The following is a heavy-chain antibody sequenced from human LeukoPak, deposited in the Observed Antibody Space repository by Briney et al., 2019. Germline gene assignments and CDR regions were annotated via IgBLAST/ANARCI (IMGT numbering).Heavy chain of an antibody. CDR3: AKGDSFGYSSFDY. D-gene: IGHD3-22*01. V-gene: IGHV3-53*01. Sequence: GGSLRLSCAVSGFSVTNNYMSWVRQAPGKGLEWVSVFYVGGATYYADSVKGRFTISRDNSENTLYLQMKSLRAEDTAVYYCAKGDSFGYSSFDYWGQGTLVTVSS. J-gene: IGHJ4*02. CDR1: GFSVTNNY. CDR2: FYVGGAT.